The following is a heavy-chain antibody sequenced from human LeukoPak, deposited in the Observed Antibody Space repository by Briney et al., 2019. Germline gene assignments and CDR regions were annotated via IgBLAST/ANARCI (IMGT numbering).Heavy chain of an antibody. V-gene: IGHV3-30*02. J-gene: IGHJ4*02. D-gene: IGHD6-13*01. CDR2: IRYDGSDT. CDR1: GFIFSSYG. Sequence: GGSLRLSCAASGFIFSSYGMHWVRQAPGKGLEWVTFIRYDGSDTYYPDSVKGRFTISRDNSKNTLYLQMNSLRAEDTAVYYCAKAIAAAGTWPYWGQGTLVTVSS. CDR3: AKAIAAAGTWPY.